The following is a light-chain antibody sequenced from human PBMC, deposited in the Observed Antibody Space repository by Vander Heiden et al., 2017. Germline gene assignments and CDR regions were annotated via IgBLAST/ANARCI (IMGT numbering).Light chain of an antibody. J-gene: IGKJ5*01. CDR2: GAS. CDR1: QCVPSGY. V-gene: IGKV3-20*01. CDR3: QQYGSSPQVT. Sequence: EIVLTQSPGTLSLPPGESASPSSTPRQCVPSGYIAWYQQKPGQAPRLLIYGASSRATGIPDRFSGSGSGTDFTLTISRLEPEDFAVYYCQQYGSSPQVTFGQGTRLEIK.